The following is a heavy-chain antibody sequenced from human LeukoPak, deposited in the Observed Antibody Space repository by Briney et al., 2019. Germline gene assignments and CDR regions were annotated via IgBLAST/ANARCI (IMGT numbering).Heavy chain of an antibody. D-gene: IGHD3-22*01. CDR2: INPSGGST. J-gene: IGHJ4*02. Sequence: ASVKVSCKASGYTFTNYYMHWVRQAPGQGLEWMGIINPSGGSTSYAQKLQGRVTMTTDTSTSTAYMELRSLRSDDTAVYYCARLNSVYDSSSRGEFDYWGQGTLVTVSS. CDR1: GYTFTNYY. V-gene: IGHV1-46*01. CDR3: ARLNSVYDSSSRGEFDY.